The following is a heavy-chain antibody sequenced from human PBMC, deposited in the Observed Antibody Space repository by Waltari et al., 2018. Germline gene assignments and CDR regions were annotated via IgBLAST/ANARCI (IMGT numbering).Heavy chain of an antibody. Sequence: EVHLAESGGGVVQPGGSLRLSCTGSGFRFGSYWMHWCRQAPGKGREWVSRINVDGGYISYGDSVKGRFTISRDNAKNTVFLQLNSLRADDTAVYFCARKASSGYPYGPFYYDNWGQGTLVTVSS. V-gene: IGHV3-74*01. D-gene: IGHD5-12*01. CDR1: GFRFGSYW. J-gene: IGHJ4*02. CDR2: INVDGGYI. CDR3: ARKASSGYPYGPFYYDN.